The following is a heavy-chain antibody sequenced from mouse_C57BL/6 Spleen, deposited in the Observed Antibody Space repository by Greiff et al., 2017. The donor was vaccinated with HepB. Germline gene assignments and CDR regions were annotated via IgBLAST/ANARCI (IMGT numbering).Heavy chain of an antibody. J-gene: IGHJ2*01. Sequence: QVQLQQSGPELVKPGASVKISCKASGYAFSSSWMNWVKQRPGKGLEWIGRIYPGDGDTNYNGKFKGKATLTADKSSSTAYMQLSSLTSEDSAVYFCARYDGYRGVYYFDYWGQGTTLTVSS. CDR2: IYPGDGDT. V-gene: IGHV1-82*01. CDR1: GYAFSSSW. CDR3: ARYDGYRGVYYFDY. D-gene: IGHD2-3*01.